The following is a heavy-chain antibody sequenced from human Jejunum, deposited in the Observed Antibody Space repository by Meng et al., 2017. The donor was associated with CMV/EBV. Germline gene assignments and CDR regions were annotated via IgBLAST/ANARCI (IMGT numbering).Heavy chain of an antibody. CDR2: IRPYNGNA. D-gene: IGHD3-22*01. CDR1: GYTFTTYD. J-gene: IGHJ4*02. V-gene: IGHV1-18*01. Sequence: QVQLVQSGAEVKKPGASVKVSCKASGYTFTTYDIRWARQAPGQGLEWMGWIRPYNGNANYAQKFQGRVTMTTETSTNTAYMELRNLRSDDTAVYYCARRGYYYDSSGYSPSDYWGQGTLVTVSS. CDR3: ARRGYYYDSSGYSPSDY.